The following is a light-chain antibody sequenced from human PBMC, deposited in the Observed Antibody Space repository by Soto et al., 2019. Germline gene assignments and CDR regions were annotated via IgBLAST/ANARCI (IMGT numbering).Light chain of an antibody. J-gene: IGKJ1*01. Sequence: DIQMTQSPSTLSASVGDRVTIPCRASQSISSRLAWYQQKPGTAPKLLIYDASSLESGVPSRFSGSGSGTEFTLTISSLQPDDFATYYCQQYNSYSSWTFGQGTKVDI. CDR2: DAS. CDR3: QQYNSYSSWT. V-gene: IGKV1-5*01. CDR1: QSISSR.